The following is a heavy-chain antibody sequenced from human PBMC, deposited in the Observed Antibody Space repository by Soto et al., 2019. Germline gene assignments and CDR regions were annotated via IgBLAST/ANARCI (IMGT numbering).Heavy chain of an antibody. J-gene: IGHJ2*01. Sequence: EVQLVESEGGLVLPGGSLRLSCAASGFSLSSYWMSWVRQAPGKGLEWVANIKQDGSEKYYVDSVKGRFTISRDNAKNSLYLQMNSLRAEDTAVYYCSSWGFIVATNWYFDLWGRGTLVTVSS. D-gene: IGHD5-12*01. CDR1: GFSLSSYW. V-gene: IGHV3-7*01. CDR2: IKQDGSEK. CDR3: SSWGFIVATNWYFDL.